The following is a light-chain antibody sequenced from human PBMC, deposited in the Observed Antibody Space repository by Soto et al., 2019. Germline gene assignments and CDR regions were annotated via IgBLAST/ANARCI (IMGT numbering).Light chain of an antibody. Sequence: EIVLTQSAGTLSLSPGERATLSCRASQSVSNNYLAWYQQKPGQAPRLLIYGASSRATGIPDRFSGSGSGTEFPLTISRLEPEDFAVYYCHQYGSSPRTFGQGTKVAIK. CDR2: GAS. V-gene: IGKV3-20*01. J-gene: IGKJ1*01. CDR3: HQYGSSPRT. CDR1: QSVSNNY.